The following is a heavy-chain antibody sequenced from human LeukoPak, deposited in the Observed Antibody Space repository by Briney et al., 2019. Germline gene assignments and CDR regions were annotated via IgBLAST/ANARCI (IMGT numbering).Heavy chain of an antibody. V-gene: IGHV6-1*01. D-gene: IGHD3-22*01. CDR3: ARVGFYDSSGYLHYYFDY. J-gene: IGHJ4*02. Sequence: SQTLSLTCAISGDSVSSNSAAWNWIRQSPSRGLEWLGRTYYRSKRYNDYAVSVKSRITINPDTSKNQFSLQLNSVTPEDTAVYYCARVGFYDSSGYLHYYFDYWGQGTLVTVSS. CDR2: TYYRSKRYN. CDR1: GDSVSSNSAA.